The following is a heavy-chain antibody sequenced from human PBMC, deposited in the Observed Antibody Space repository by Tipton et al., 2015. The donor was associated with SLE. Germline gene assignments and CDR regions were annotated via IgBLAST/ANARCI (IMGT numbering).Heavy chain of an antibody. V-gene: IGHV4-34*01. J-gene: IGHJ4*02. CDR2: INHSGST. CDR3: ARGLYGDEPGY. D-gene: IGHD4-17*01. Sequence: TLSLTCAVYGGSFRGYYCSWVRPPPGEGVGWVGEINHSGSTNYNPSLKSRVTISVDTSKNQFSLKLTSLTAADTAVYYCARGLYGDEPGYWGQGTLVTVSS. CDR1: GGSFRGYY.